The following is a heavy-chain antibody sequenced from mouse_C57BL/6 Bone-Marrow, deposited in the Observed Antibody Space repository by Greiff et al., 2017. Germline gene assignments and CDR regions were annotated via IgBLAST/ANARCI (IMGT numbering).Heavy chain of an antibody. Sequence: VQLKQSGTVLARPGASVKMSCKTSGYTFTSYWMHWVKQRPGQGLEWIGAIYPGNSDTSYNQKFKGKANLTAVTSASTAYMERSSLTNEDAAVYYCTRDLGLWFAYWGQGTLVTVSA. J-gene: IGHJ3*01. V-gene: IGHV1-5*01. D-gene: IGHD3-1*01. CDR1: GYTFTSYW. CDR2: IYPGNSDT. CDR3: TRDLGLWFAY.